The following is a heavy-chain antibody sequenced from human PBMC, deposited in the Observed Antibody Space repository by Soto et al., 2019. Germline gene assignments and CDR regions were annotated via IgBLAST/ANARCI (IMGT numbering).Heavy chain of an antibody. CDR2: ISSSGGTT. V-gene: IGHV3-23*01. D-gene: IGHD5-18*01. CDR1: GFTFSSFA. CDR3: ARDPEDTAMVGAFDI. J-gene: IGHJ3*02. Sequence: GGSLRLSCAVSGFTFSSFAMSWVRQAPGKGLEWVSVISSSGGTTYYADSVKGRFTISRDNSKNTLYLKMNSLRAEDTALYYCARDPEDTAMVGAFDIWGQGTMVTVSS.